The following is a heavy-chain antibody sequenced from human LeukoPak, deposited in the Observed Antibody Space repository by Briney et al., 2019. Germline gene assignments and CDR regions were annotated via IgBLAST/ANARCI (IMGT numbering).Heavy chain of an antibody. Sequence: SETLSLTCSVSGGSISSSNSYWGWIRQPPGKGLEWIGSMSYSGSTYYSPSLKSRVTISVDTSKNQFSLKLSSVTAADTAVYYCGRPAPAVAGWGRAFDIWGQGTVVTVSS. J-gene: IGHJ3*02. CDR3: GRPAPAVAGWGRAFDI. V-gene: IGHV4-39*01. D-gene: IGHD6-19*01. CDR2: MSYSGST. CDR1: GGSISSSNSY.